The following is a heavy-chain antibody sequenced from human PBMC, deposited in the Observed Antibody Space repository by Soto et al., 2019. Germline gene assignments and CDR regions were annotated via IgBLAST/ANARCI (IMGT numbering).Heavy chain of an antibody. V-gene: IGHV4-61*01. D-gene: IGHD3-10*01. CDR2: IYYSGST. CDR1: GGSVSSGSYY. J-gene: IGHJ6*02. CDR3: ASSDLPFGESLRYYGMDV. Sequence: SETLSLTCTVSGGSVSSGSYYWSWIRQPPGKGLEWIGYIYYSGSTNYNPSLKSRVTISVDTSKNQFSLELSSVTAADTAVYYCASSDLPFGESLRYYGMDVWGQGTTVTVSS.